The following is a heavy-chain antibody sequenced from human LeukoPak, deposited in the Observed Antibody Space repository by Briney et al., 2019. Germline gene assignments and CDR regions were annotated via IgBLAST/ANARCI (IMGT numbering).Heavy chain of an antibody. CDR2: ISSSSSYM. Sequence: GGSLRLSCAASGFTFSSYSMNWVRQAPGKGLEWVSSISSSSSYMYYADSVKGRFTISRDNAKNSLYLQMNSLRAEDTAVYYCARVRGYDSWDFDYWGQGTLVTVSS. CDR1: GFTFSSYS. V-gene: IGHV3-21*01. D-gene: IGHD3-22*01. CDR3: ARVRGYDSWDFDY. J-gene: IGHJ4*02.